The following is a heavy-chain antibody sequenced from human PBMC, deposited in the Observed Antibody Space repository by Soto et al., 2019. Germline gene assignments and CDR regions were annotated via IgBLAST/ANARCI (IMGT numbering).Heavy chain of an antibody. D-gene: IGHD3-16*02. J-gene: IGHJ5*02. CDR2: MNPNSGNT. V-gene: IGHV1-8*01. Sequence: QVQLVQSGAEVKKPGASVKVSCKASGYTFTSYDINWVRQATGQGLEWMGWMNPNSGNTCYAQKFQGRVTMTRNTSISTAYMELSSLRSEDTAVYYCARGRRRDYVWGSYRYSWFDPWGQGTLVTVSS. CDR3: ARGRRRDYVWGSYRYSWFDP. CDR1: GYTFTSYD.